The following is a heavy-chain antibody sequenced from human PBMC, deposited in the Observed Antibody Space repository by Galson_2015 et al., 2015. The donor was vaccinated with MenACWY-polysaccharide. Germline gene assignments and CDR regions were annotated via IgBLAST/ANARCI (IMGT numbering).Heavy chain of an antibody. Sequence: SVKVSCKGSGYTFTTYAINWVRQAPGQGLEWMGWISPNNGNTNYAQKLQGRVTMTTGTSTSTAYMELRSLSSDDTAVYYCTRGGSYRSGWDYFDYWGQGTLVTVSS. J-gene: IGHJ4*02. CDR1: GYTFTTYA. CDR3: TRGGSYRSGWDYFDY. V-gene: IGHV1-18*04. CDR2: ISPNNGNT. D-gene: IGHD3-16*02.